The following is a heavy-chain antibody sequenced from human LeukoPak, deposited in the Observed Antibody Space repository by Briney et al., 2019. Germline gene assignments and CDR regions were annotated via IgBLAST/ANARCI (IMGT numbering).Heavy chain of an antibody. J-gene: IGHJ4*02. CDR2: ISYDGSNK. Sequence: GGSLRLSCAASGFTFSSYAMHWVRQAPGKGLEWVAVISYDGSNKYYADSVKGRFTISRDNSKNTPYLQMNSLRAEDTAVYYCARYGSGSSFDYWGQGTLVTVSS. V-gene: IGHV3-30-3*01. D-gene: IGHD3-10*01. CDR3: ARYGSGSSFDY. CDR1: GFTFSSYA.